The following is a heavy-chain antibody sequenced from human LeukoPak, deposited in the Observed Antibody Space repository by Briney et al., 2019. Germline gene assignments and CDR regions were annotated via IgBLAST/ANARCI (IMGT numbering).Heavy chain of an antibody. CDR1: AYYFASYW. J-gene: IGHJ4*02. CDR2: IDPSDSDT. D-gene: IGHD5-12*01. Sequence: GQSLTVSCKGSAYYFASYWISWVRQMPGKGLEWMGRIDPSDSDTNYSPSFQGHVTISADKSINTAYLQWSSLKASDTAMYYCARHSGCYDLDYWGQGTLVSSSS. CDR3: ARHSGCYDLDY. V-gene: IGHV5-10-1*01.